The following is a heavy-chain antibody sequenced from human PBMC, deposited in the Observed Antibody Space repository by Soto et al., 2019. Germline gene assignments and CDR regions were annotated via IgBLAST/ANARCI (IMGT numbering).Heavy chain of an antibody. V-gene: IGHV4-34*01. J-gene: IGHJ4*02. CDR1: GGSFSGYY. CDR3: ARGQGSGSYYDSRQRAPTTDFDY. D-gene: IGHD3-10*01. CDR2: INHSGST. Sequence: SETLSLTCAVYGGSFSGYYWSWIRQPPGKGLEWIGEINHSGSTNYNPSLKSRVTMSGDMSKNQFSLKLRSVTAADTAVYYCARGQGSGSYYDSRQRAPTTDFDYWGQGTLVTVSS.